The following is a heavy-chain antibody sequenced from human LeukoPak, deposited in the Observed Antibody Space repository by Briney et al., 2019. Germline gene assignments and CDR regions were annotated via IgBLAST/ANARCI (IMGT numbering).Heavy chain of an antibody. CDR2: IYHSGST. D-gene: IGHD2-2*02. Sequence: SEALSLTCAVSGGSISSNNWWSWVRQPPGKGLGWIGEIYHSGSTNYNPSLTSRVTISVDTSKNQFSLKLSSVTAADTAVYYCARLRSGYNYYMDVWGEGTTVTISS. J-gene: IGHJ6*03. V-gene: IGHV4-4*02. CDR1: GGSISSNNW. CDR3: ARLRSGYNYYMDV.